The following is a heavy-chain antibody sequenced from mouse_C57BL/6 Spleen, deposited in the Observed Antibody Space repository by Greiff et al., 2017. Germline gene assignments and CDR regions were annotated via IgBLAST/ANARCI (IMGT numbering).Heavy chain of an antibody. CDR1: GFTFSSYA. Sequence: EVQGVESGGGLVKPGGSLKLSCAASGFTFSSYAMSWVRQTPEKRLEWVATISDGGSYTYYPDNVKGRFTISRDNAKNNLYLQMSHLKSEDTAMYYCARASSGLAWFAYWGQGTLVTVSA. CDR2: ISDGGSYT. J-gene: IGHJ3*01. D-gene: IGHD3-2*02. CDR3: ARASSGLAWFAY. V-gene: IGHV5-4*01.